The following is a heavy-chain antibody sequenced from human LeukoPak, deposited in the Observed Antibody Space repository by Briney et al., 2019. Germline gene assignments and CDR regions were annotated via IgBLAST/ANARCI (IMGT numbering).Heavy chain of an antibody. CDR2: IYYSGST. J-gene: IGHJ4*02. CDR3: ASQYSSSWYYFDY. Sequence: SETLSLTCTVSGGSISSYYWSWIRQPPGKGLEWIGYIYYSGSTNYNPSLKSRVTISADTSKNQFSLKLSSVTAADTAVYYCASQYSSSWYYFDYWGQGTLVTVSS. V-gene: IGHV4-59*08. CDR1: GGSISSYY. D-gene: IGHD6-13*01.